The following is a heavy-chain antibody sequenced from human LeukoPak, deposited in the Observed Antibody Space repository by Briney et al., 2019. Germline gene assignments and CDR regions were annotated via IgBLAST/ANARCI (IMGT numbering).Heavy chain of an antibody. Sequence: GGSLRLSCTASGFRFGDYGMSWVRQAPGKGLAWVGFIRSKAYDGTTEYAASVKGRFSISRDDSKSIAYLQMNSLKTEDTAVYYCSRDYWGYSYGYSNYWGQGTLVTVSS. J-gene: IGHJ4*02. V-gene: IGHV3-49*04. D-gene: IGHD5-18*01. CDR2: IRSKAYDGTT. CDR1: GFRFGDYG. CDR3: SRDYWGYSYGYSNY.